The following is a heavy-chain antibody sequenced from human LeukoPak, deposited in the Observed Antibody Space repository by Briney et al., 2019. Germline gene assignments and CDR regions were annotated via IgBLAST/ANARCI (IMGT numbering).Heavy chain of an antibody. CDR2: ISYDGSNK. J-gene: IGHJ3*02. V-gene: IGHV3-30-3*01. D-gene: IGHD3-22*01. CDR3: ARGQRRAYYYNSSGYFDAFDI. CDR1: GFTFSSYA. Sequence: GGSLRLSCAASGFTFSSYAMHWVRQAPGKGLEWVAVISYDGSNKYYADSVKGRFTISRDNSKNTLYLQMNSLRAEDTAVYYCARGQRRAYYYNSSGYFDAFDIWGQGTMVTVSS.